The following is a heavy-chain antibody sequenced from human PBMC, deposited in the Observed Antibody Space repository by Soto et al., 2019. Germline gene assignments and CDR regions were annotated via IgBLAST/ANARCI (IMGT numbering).Heavy chain of an antibody. D-gene: IGHD2-2*01. CDR3: AGEDVVVPAADY. V-gene: IGHV1-18*01. Sequence: GASVKVSCKASGYTFTSYGISWVRQAPGQGLEWMGWISAYNGNTNYAQKLQGRVTMTTDTSTSTAYMELRSLRSDDTAVYHCAGEDVVVPAADYWGQGTLVTVSS. CDR1: GYTFTSYG. CDR2: ISAYNGNT. J-gene: IGHJ4*02.